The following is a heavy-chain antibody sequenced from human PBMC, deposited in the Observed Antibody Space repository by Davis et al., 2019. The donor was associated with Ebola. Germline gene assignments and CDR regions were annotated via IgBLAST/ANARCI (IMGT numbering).Heavy chain of an antibody. Sequence: AASVKVSCKASGYTFTSYGISWVRQAPGQGLEWMGWINPHNGNTNYAQNVQGRVTMTTDTSTSTAYMEVGSLRSDDTAVYYCARALVLVPAANNWFDPWGQGTLVTVSS. D-gene: IGHD2-2*01. V-gene: IGHV1-18*04. CDR3: ARALVLVPAANNWFDP. J-gene: IGHJ5*02. CDR1: GYTFTSYG. CDR2: INPHNGNT.